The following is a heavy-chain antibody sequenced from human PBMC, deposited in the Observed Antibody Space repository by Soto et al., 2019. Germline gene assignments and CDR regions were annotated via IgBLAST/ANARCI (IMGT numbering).Heavy chain of an antibody. Sequence: ASVKVSCKASGYTFTSYAMHWVRQAPGQRLEWMGWINAGNGNTKYSQKFQGRVTITRDTSASTAYMELSSLRSEDTAGHYCARGITLPTPLDYWGQGTLVTVSS. CDR3: ARGITLPTPLDY. CDR1: GYTFTSYA. V-gene: IGHV1-3*01. D-gene: IGHD1-20*01. CDR2: INAGNGNT. J-gene: IGHJ4*02.